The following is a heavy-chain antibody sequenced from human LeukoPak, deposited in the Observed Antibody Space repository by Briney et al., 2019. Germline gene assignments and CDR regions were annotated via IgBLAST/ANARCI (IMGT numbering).Heavy chain of an antibody. D-gene: IGHD6-13*01. CDR3: AKIVVVSSSPFDY. Sequence: PGRSLRLSCAASGFTFSSYAMSWVRQAPGKGLEWVSAISGSGGSTYYADSVKGRFTISRDNSKNTLYLQMNSLRAEDTAVYYCAKIVVVSSSPFDYWGQGTLVTVSS. V-gene: IGHV3-23*01. J-gene: IGHJ4*02. CDR1: GFTFSSYA. CDR2: ISGSGGST.